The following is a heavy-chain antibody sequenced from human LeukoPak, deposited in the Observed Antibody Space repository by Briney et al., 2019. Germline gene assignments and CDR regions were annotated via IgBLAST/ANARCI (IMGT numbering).Heavy chain of an antibody. Sequence: SVKVSCKASGGTFSSYAISWVRQAPGQGLEWMGGIIPIFGTANYAQKFQGRVTITTDESTSTAYMELSSLRSEGTAVYYCARADYDSRGYYYYYYYMDVWGKGTTVTVSS. V-gene: IGHV1-69*05. CDR1: GGTFSSYA. CDR3: ARADYDSRGYYYYYYYMDV. CDR2: IIPIFGTA. D-gene: IGHD3-22*01. J-gene: IGHJ6*03.